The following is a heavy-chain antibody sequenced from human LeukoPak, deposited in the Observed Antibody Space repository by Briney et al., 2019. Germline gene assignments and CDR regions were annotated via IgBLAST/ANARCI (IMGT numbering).Heavy chain of an antibody. CDR2: ISSSSSYI. J-gene: IGHJ4*02. V-gene: IGHV3-21*01. Sequence: PGGSLRLSCAASGFAFSTYWMNWVRQAPGKGLEWVSSISSSSSYIYYADSVKGRFTISRDNAKNSLYLQMNSLRAEDTAVYYCARGIWAAAADFDYWGQGTLVTVSS. CDR1: GFAFSTYW. CDR3: ARGIWAAAADFDY. D-gene: IGHD6-13*01.